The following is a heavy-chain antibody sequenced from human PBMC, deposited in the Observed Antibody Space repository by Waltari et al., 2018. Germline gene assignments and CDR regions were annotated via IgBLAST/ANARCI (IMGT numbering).Heavy chain of an antibody. Sequence: QVQLQESGPGLVKPSETLSLTCTVSGGSISSYYWSWIRPPPGKGLEWIGYIYSSGSTTPNPSLKSRVTISVDTSKNQFSLKLSAVTAADTAVYYCARGRGVTMVRGVIITAWFDPWGQGTLVTVSS. CDR2: IYSSGST. J-gene: IGHJ5*02. D-gene: IGHD3-10*01. CDR3: ARGRGVTMVRGVIITAWFDP. CDR1: GGSISSYY. V-gene: IGHV4-59*01.